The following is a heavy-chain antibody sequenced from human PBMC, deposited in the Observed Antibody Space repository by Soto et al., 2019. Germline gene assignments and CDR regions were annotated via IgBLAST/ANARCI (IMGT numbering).Heavy chain of an antibody. CDR1: EFHFSNYA. V-gene: IGHV3-30*03. D-gene: IGHD4-17*01. CDR2: ISYDGNNK. J-gene: IGHJ4*02. Sequence: TGGSLRLSCAASEFHFSNYAMHWVRQAPGKGLQWLAVISYDGNNKYYADSVEGRFTISRDNSKNTVYLQMNSLRLEDTAVYYCARGPSYSDSYFDHWGQGTLVTVSS. CDR3: ARGPSYSDSYFDH.